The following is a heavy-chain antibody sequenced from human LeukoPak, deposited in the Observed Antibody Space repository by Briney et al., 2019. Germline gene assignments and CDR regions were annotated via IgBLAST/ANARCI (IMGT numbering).Heavy chain of an antibody. CDR3: ASSSWYLAFDI. Sequence: GEALKISCKGSGYSFTSYWISWVRQMAGRGLEWMGIINPGDAGTRYSPSFKGQVTISADKSISTSYLQWSSLKASDTAMYYCASSSWYLAFDIWGQGTMVTVSS. CDR1: GYSFTSYW. V-gene: IGHV5-51*03. J-gene: IGHJ3*02. CDR2: INPGDAGT. D-gene: IGHD6-13*01.